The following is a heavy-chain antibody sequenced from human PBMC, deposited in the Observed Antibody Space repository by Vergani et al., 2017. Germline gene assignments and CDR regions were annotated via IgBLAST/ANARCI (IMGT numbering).Heavy chain of an antibody. CDR3: TTDPRYCGDGSCYWLRDHHYYGMDV. J-gene: IGHJ6*02. D-gene: IGHD2-21*01. CDR2: IKRKFNSGTT. Sequence: EVQLVESGGGIVKPGGSLRLSCVASGFSFRNAWLNWVRRTPWRGLEWLGRIKRKFNSGTTDYAAAVKGRFTISRDDSKNTLFLQMNGLKTEDIGVYYCTTDPRYCGDGSCYWLRDHHYYGMDVWGQGTTVTVSS. V-gene: IGHV3-15*01. CDR1: GFSFRNAW.